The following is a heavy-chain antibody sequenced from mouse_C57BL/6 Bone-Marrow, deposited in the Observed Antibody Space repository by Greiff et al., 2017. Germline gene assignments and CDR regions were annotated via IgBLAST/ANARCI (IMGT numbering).Heavy chain of an antibody. V-gene: IGHV6-3*01. CDR1: GFTFSNYW. D-gene: IGHD2-4*01. CDR2: IRLKSDNYAT. Sequence: EVKLMESGGGLVQPGGSMKLSCVASGFTFSNYWMNWVRQSPEKGLEWVAQIRLKSDNYATHYAESVKGRFTISRDDSKSSVYLQMNNLRAEDTGIYYCTEGLRCAMDYWGQGTSVTVSS. CDR3: TEGLRCAMDY. J-gene: IGHJ4*01.